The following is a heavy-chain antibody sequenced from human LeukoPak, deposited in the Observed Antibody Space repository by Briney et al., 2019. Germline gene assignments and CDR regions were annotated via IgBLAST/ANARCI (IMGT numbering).Heavy chain of an antibody. CDR3: ARGKVSSEIQVWLPSY. CDR1: GYTFTGYS. CDR2: INPNSGGT. Sequence: ASVKVSCKASGYTFTGYSIHWVRQAPGQGLEWMGWINPNSGGTNYAQKFQGRVTMTRDTSISTAYMELSRLRSDDTAVYYCARGKVSSEIQVWLPSYWGQGTLVTVSS. D-gene: IGHD5-18*01. V-gene: IGHV1-2*02. J-gene: IGHJ4*02.